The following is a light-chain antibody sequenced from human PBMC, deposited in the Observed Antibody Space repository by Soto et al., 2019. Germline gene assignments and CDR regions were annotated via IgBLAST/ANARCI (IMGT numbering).Light chain of an antibody. V-gene: IGLV2-14*03. CDR1: SSDVGAHHS. CDR2: DVS. J-gene: IGLJ3*02. Sequence: QSALTQPASVSGSPGQSFTISCTGTSSDVGAHHSVSWYQQHPGKAPKLLIFDVSNRPSGVSNRFSGSKSGNTASLTISGLHAEDDADYYCSSFTDTGTVMFGGGTKVTVL. CDR3: SSFTDTGTVM.